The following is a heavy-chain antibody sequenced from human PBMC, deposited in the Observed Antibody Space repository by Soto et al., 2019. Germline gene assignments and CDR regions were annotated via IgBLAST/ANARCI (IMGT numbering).Heavy chain of an antibody. CDR1: GFTFDDYS. V-gene: IGHV3-20*01. Sequence: EVQLVVSGGGVVRPGGSMRLSCTASGFTFDDYSMTWVRQIPGKGLEWVSTTNWNGATTAYADSVRGLVTISRDNAKNSLYLQLDTVTAEDTAFYHCARDSDDSTGYYDYWGQGTLVTVSS. D-gene: IGHD4-4*01. J-gene: IGHJ4*02. CDR3: ARDSDDSTGYYDY. CDR2: TNWNGATT.